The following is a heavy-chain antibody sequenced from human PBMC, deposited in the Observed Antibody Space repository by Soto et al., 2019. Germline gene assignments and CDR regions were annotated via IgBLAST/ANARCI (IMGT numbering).Heavy chain of an antibody. CDR2: ISSDGTSK. Sequence: QVRLEESGGGVVQPGRSLRLSCAASGFTFPNFALHWIRQAPGEGLEWVAYISSDGTSKYYADSVKGRFSISRDNFKDTLFLQTNTLRPEDTAIYYCSTDPTPVAGPSTVDYGREVRGQGTTVTVSS. CDR3: STDPTPVAGPSTVDYGREV. D-gene: IGHD4-4*01. V-gene: IGHV3-30-3*01. J-gene: IGHJ6*01. CDR1: GFTFPNFA.